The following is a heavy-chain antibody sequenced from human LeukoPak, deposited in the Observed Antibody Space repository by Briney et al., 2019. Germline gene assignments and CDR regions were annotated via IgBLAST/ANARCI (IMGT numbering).Heavy chain of an antibody. V-gene: IGHV3-23*01. D-gene: IGHD3-22*01. Sequence: PGGSLRLSCAASGFTFSSYAMSWVRQAPGKGLEWVSAISGSGGSTYYADSVKGRFTISRDNSKNTLYLQMNSLRAEDTAVYYCAKTRDYYDSSGYYYYFDYWGQGTLVTVSS. CDR1: GFTFSSYA. CDR2: ISGSGGST. CDR3: AKTRDYYDSSGYYYYFDY. J-gene: IGHJ4*02.